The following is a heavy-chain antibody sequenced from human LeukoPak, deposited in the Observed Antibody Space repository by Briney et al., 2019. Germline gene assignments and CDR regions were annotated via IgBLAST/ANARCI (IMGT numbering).Heavy chain of an antibody. V-gene: IGHV4-38-2*01. J-gene: IGHJ5*02. CDR2: IYRSGST. CDR1: GYSISSGYY. Sequence: SETLSLTCGVSGYSISSGYYWGWIRQSPGKGLEWIGNIYRSGSTYYNPSLKSRVTISVDTSKNQFPLRLTSVTAADTAVYYCARRDRWFDPWGQGTLVTVSS. CDR3: ARRDRWFDP.